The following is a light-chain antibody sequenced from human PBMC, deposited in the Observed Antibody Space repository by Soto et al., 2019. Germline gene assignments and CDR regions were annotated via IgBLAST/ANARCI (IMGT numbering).Light chain of an antibody. Sequence: DLQLTQSPCSLSASVGNRVTITCRASESISSYLNWYQQKPGKAPKRLIYAASSLQSGVPSRFSGSGSGTDFTLTISSLQPEDFATYYCQQSYSTPITFGQGTRLEIK. CDR2: AAS. J-gene: IGKJ5*01. CDR3: QQSYSTPIT. CDR1: ESISSY. V-gene: IGKV1-39*01.